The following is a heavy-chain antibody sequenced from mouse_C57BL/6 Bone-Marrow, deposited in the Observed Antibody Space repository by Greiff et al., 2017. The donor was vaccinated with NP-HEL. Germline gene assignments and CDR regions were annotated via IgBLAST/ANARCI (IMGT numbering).Heavy chain of an antibody. CDR3: TRPGSKGAMDY. D-gene: IGHD1-3*01. CDR2: IRNKANNHAT. Sequence: EVQRVESGGGLVQPGGSMKLSCAASGFTFSDAWMDWVRQSPEKGLEWVAEIRNKANNHATYYAESVKGRFTISRDDSKSSVYLQMNSLRAEDTGIYYCTRPGSKGAMDYWGQGTSVTVSS. V-gene: IGHV6-6*01. J-gene: IGHJ4*01. CDR1: GFTFSDAW.